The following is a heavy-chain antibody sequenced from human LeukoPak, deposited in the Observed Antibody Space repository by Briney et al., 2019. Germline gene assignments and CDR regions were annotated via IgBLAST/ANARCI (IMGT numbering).Heavy chain of an antibody. J-gene: IGHJ4*02. V-gene: IGHV4-61*01. CDR1: GASVSSGSYY. CDR2: IYYSGST. D-gene: IGHD3-22*01. Sequence: SETLSLTCSVSGASVSSGSYYWSWIRQPPGKGLEWIGYIYYSGSTNYNPSLKSRVTISVDTSKNQFSLKLSSVTAADTAVYYCASYSYYYDCSGYFDYWGQGTLVTVSS. CDR3: ASYSYYYDCSGYFDY.